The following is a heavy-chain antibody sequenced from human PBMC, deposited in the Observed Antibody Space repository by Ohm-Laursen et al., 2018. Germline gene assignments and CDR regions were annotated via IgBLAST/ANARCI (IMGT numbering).Heavy chain of an antibody. V-gene: IGHV1-2*02. CDR2: IKPNSGGT. Sequence: GPSANASCKASGYTLTAYYMHSVRQAAGKGLEGMGWIKPNSGGTNYAQKFQGSVTMTRDTSISTGFMEVSSLTSDDTAVYFCARGLTRSAFDIWGQGTMVTVSS. CDR3: ARGLTRSAFDI. CDR1: GYTLTAYY. J-gene: IGHJ3*02. D-gene: IGHD4/OR15-4a*01.